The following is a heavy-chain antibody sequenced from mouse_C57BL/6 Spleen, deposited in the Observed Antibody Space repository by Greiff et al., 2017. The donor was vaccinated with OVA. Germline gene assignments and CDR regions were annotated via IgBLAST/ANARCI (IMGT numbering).Heavy chain of an antibody. CDR3: ASPHYDGSAMDY. J-gene: IGHJ4*01. Sequence: EVKLQESGPGLVKPSQSLSLTCSVTGYSITSGYYWNWIRQFPGNKLEWMGYISYDGSNNYNPSLKNRISITRDTSKNQFFLKLNSVTTEDTATYYCASPHYDGSAMDYWGQGTSVTVSS. V-gene: IGHV3-6*01. CDR2: ISYDGSN. CDR1: GYSITSGYY. D-gene: IGHD1-2*01.